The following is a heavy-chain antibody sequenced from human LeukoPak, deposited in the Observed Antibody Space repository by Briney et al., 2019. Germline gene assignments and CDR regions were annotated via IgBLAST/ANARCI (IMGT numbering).Heavy chain of an antibody. D-gene: IGHD4/OR15-4a*01. Sequence: SVKVSCKASGGTFSTYAISWVRQAPGQGLEWMGRIIPILGIADYAQKFQGRVTITADESTSTAYMELSSLRSEDTAVYYCARLDRGAEEGFDTWGQGILVTASS. J-gene: IGHJ4*02. CDR1: GGTFSTYA. CDR2: IIPILGIA. V-gene: IGHV1-69*04. CDR3: ARLDRGAEEGFDT.